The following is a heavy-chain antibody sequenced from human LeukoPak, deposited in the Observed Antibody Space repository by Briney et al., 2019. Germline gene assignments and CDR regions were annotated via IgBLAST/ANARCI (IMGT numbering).Heavy chain of an antibody. J-gene: IGHJ4*02. CDR1: GGSISSSSYY. Sequence: SETLSLTCTVSGGSISSSSYYWGWIRQPPGKGLEWIGSIYYSGSTYYNPSLKSRVTISVDTSKNQFSLKLSSVTAADTAVYYCARVRGVATSYWGQGTLVTVSS. CDR2: IYYSGST. D-gene: IGHD3-10*01. CDR3: ARVRGVATSY. V-gene: IGHV4-39*07.